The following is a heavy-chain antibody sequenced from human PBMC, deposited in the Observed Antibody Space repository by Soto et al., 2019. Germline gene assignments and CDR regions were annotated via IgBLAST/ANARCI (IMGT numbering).Heavy chain of an antibody. J-gene: IGHJ4*02. Sequence: SETLSLTCTVSGGSISSGGYYWSWIRQPPGKGLEWIGEINHSGSTNYNPSLKSRVTISVDTSKNQFSLKLSSVTAADTAVYYCARTRVVPAATFDYWGQGTLVTVSS. CDR2: INHSGST. CDR1: GGSISSGGYY. D-gene: IGHD2-2*01. CDR3: ARTRVVPAATFDY. V-gene: IGHV4-39*07.